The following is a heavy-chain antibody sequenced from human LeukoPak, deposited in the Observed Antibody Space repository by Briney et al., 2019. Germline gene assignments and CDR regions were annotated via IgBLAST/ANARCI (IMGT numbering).Heavy chain of an antibody. D-gene: IGHD3-16*01. CDR2: IRYDGSNK. J-gene: IGHJ3*02. V-gene: IGHV3-30*02. CDR1: GFTFSSYG. Sequence: GRSLRLSCAASGFTFSSYGMHWVRQAPGKGLEWVAFIRYDGSNKYYADSVKGRFTISRDNSKNTLYLQMNSLRAEDTAVYYCAKRGKLFGAFDIWGQGTMVTVSS. CDR3: AKRGKLFGAFDI.